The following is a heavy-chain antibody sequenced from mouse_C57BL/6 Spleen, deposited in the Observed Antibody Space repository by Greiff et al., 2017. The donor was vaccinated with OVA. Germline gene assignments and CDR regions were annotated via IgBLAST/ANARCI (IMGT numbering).Heavy chain of an antibody. CDR1: GFTFSDYG. CDR2: ISSGSSTI. V-gene: IGHV5-17*01. J-gene: IGHJ3*01. D-gene: IGHD2-1*01. CDR3: ARGGYYGNSLAY. Sequence: EVKLVESGGGLVKPGGSLKLSCAASGFTFSDYGMHWVRQAPEKGLEWVAYISSGSSTIYYADTVRGRFTISRDNAKNTLFLQMTSLRSEDTAMYYCARGGYYGNSLAYWGQGTLVTVSA.